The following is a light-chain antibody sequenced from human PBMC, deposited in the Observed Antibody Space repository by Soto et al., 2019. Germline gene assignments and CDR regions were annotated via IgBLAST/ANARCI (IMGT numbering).Light chain of an antibody. CDR2: DDS. CDR1: NIGSKS. CDR3: QVWDSSSDHVV. J-gene: IGLJ2*01. V-gene: IGLV3-21*02. Sequence: SYVLTQPPSVSVAPGQTARITCGGNNIGSKSVHWYQQKPGQAPVLVVYDDSGRPSGIPERFSGSNSGNTATLTISRVEAGDEADYYCQVWDSSSDHVVIGGGTKVTVL.